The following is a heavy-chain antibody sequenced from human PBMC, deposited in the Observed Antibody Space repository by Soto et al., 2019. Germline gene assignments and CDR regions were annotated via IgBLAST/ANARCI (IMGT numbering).Heavy chain of an antibody. D-gene: IGHD2-2*01. Sequence: EVQLLESGGGLVQPGGSLRLSCAASGFDFSNYAMSWVRQAPGKGLECISLISGTGVPTLYAESVKGRFSVSRDNSKDTLFLEMNILRVDDTAMYYCAKSFCSSSSCFFLWVDPWGPGTLVTVSS. CDR2: ISGTGVPT. CDR3: AKSFCSSSSCFFLWVDP. CDR1: GFDFSNYA. V-gene: IGHV3-23*01. J-gene: IGHJ5*02.